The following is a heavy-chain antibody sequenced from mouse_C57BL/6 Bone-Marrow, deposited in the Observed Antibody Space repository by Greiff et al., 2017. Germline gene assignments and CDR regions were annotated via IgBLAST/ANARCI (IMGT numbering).Heavy chain of an antibody. D-gene: IGHD1-1*01. J-gene: IGHJ2*01. CDR1: GYTFTSYW. Sequence: VQLQQSGAELAKPGASVKLSCKASGYTFTSYWMHWVKQRPGQGLEWIGYINPSSGYTKYNQKFKDKATLTADKSSSTAYMQLSSLTYEDSAVYYCARFPFGYGSREDYWGQGTTLTVSS. V-gene: IGHV1-7*01. CDR3: ARFPFGYGSREDY. CDR2: INPSSGYT.